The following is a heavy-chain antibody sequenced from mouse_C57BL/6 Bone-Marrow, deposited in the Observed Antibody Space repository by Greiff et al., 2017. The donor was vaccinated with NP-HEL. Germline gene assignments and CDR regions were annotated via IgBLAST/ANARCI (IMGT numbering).Heavy chain of an antibody. D-gene: IGHD2-5*01. CDR3: ARPYYSNYDAMDY. CDR2: ISSGGSYT. J-gene: IGHJ4*01. Sequence: EVKLQESGGDLVKPGGSLKLSCAASGFTFSSYGMSWVRQTPDTRLEWVATISSGGSYTYYPDSVKGRFTISRDNAKNTLYLQMSSLKSEDTAMYYCARPYYSNYDAMDYWGQGTSVTVSS. V-gene: IGHV5-6*01. CDR1: GFTFSSYG.